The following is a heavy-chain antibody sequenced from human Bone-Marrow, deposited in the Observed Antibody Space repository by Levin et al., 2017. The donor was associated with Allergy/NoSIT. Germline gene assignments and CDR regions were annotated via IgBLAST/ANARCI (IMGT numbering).Heavy chain of an antibody. CDR3: AKSGARVAVAGRYYFDS. V-gene: IGHV3-23*01. J-gene: IGHJ4*02. Sequence: GGSLRLSCAASGFTFDTYAMNWVRQPPGKGLEWVAGIGNSGGNIYYADSVTGRFTISRDNSRDTVFLQMNNLRVDDTAIYYCAKSGARVAVAGRYYFDSWGRGALVTVAA. CDR2: IGNSGGNI. CDR1: GFTFDTYA. D-gene: IGHD6-19*01.